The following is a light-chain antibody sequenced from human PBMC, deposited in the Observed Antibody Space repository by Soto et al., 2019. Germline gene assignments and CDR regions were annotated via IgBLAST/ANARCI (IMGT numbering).Light chain of an antibody. CDR2: DVS. V-gene: IGLV2-11*01. J-gene: IGLJ1*01. CDR3: CSYAGSDTFLYV. CDR1: SSDVGGYNY. Sequence: QSALTQPRSVSGSPGQSVTISCTGTSSDVGGYNYVSWYQQHPGKAPKLMIYDVSKRPSGFPDRFSGSKSGNTASLTISGLQAEDDADYYCCSYAGSDTFLYVVGTGTKVTVL.